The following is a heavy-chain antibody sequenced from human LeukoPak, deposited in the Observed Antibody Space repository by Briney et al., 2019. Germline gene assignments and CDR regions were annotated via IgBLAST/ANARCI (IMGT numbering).Heavy chain of an antibody. CDR2: ISYDGSNN. CDR1: GFTFSSHG. CDR3: AKSMGQWLPPDY. V-gene: IGHV3-30*18. D-gene: IGHD6-19*01. J-gene: IGHJ4*02. Sequence: GGSLRLSCAASGFTFSSHGMHWVRQAPGKGLEWVAVISYDGSNNYDADSVKGRFTISRDNSKNTVYLQMNSLRAEDTAVYYCAKSMGQWLPPDYWGQGTLVTVSS.